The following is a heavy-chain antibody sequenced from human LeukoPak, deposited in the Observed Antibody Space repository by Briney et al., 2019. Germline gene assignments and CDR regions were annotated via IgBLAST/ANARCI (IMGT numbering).Heavy chain of an antibody. CDR2: VSSSGGTT. J-gene: IGHJ4*02. V-gene: IGHV3-23*01. CDR3: AKSGGRGVLTYHLDY. Sequence: PGGSLRLSCAASGFSFSNSAMSWVRQAPGKGLEWVSSVSSSGGTTEYADSVKGRFTISRDNSKNALYLQMNSLRAEDTAVYYCAKSGGRGVLTYHLDYWGQGTLVTVSS. D-gene: IGHD3-10*01. CDR1: GFSFSNSA.